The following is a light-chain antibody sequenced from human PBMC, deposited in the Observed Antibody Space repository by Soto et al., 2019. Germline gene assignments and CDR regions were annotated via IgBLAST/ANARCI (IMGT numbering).Light chain of an antibody. CDR1: YSNIGANT. V-gene: IGLV1-44*01. J-gene: IGLJ3*02. Sequence: QSVLTQSPSASGTPGQRVIISCSGGYSNIGANTVNWFQHLPGTAPKLLIYSHNQRPSGVPDRFSGSKSGTSASLAISGLQSEDEADYYCAAWDGNLNGWVFGGGTKLTVL. CDR2: SHN. CDR3: AAWDGNLNGWV.